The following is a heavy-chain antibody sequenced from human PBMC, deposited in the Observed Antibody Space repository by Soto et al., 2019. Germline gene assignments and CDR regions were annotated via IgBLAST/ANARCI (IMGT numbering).Heavy chain of an antibody. CDR1: GYTFTSYY. V-gene: IGHV1-46*01. J-gene: IGHJ5*02. Sequence: GASVKVSCKASGYTFTSYYMHWVRQAPGQGLEWMGIINPSGGSTSYAQKFQGTVTMTTDTSTSTAYMELRSLRSDDTAVYYCARASGSSYWFDPWGQGTLVTVSS. CDR2: INPSGGST. CDR3: ARASGSSYWFDP. D-gene: IGHD1-26*01.